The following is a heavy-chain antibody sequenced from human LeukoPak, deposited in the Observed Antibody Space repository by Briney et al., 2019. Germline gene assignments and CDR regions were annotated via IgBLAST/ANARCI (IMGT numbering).Heavy chain of an antibody. CDR1: GFTFSSYW. CDR3: AKDDTGSSWHLDAFDI. J-gene: IGHJ3*02. D-gene: IGHD6-13*01. V-gene: IGHV3-74*01. Sequence: PGGSLRLSCAASGFTFSSYWMHWVRQAPGKGLVWVSRINSDGSSTSYADSVKGRFTISRDNAKNTLYLQMNSLRAEDTAVYYCAKDDTGSSWHLDAFDIWGQGTMVTVSS. CDR2: INSDGSST.